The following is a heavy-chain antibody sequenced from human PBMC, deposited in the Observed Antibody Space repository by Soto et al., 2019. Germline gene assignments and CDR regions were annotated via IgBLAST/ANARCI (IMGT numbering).Heavy chain of an antibody. Sequence: QVQLQESGPGLVKPSQTLSLPCTVSGGSISSGGYYLSWIRQHPGKGLEWIGYIYYSGRTYYNPSLKSRVTISVDTSKNQFSLKLISVTAADTAVYYCARNSRGWHGPRNWFDPWGQGTLVTVSS. J-gene: IGHJ5*02. D-gene: IGHD6-25*01. CDR1: GGSISSGGYY. CDR2: IYYSGRT. CDR3: ARNSRGWHGPRNWFDP. V-gene: IGHV4-31*03.